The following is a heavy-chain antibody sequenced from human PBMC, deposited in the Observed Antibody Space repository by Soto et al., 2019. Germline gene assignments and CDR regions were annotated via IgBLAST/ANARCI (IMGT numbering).Heavy chain of an antibody. J-gene: IGHJ4*02. V-gene: IGHV3-30*18. CDR2: ISYDGSND. D-gene: IGHD3-22*01. Sequence: TGGSLRLSCAASGFTFSSFGMHWVRQAPGKGLEWVAHISYDGSNDHSADSVKGRFTISRDNSEDTLYLQMNSLRVEDTAVYYCAKDTYFHDSSGYYIFDYWGQGTLVTVSS. CDR1: GFTFSSFG. CDR3: AKDTYFHDSSGYYIFDY.